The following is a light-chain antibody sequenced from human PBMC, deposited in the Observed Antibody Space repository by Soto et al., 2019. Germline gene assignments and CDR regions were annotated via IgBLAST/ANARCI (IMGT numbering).Light chain of an antibody. Sequence: EIVMTQSPATLSVSPGERATLSCRASQSVNNNLAWYQQKPGQAPRLLIYGASARATGIPARFSGSGSGTEFTLTISSLQSEDFAVYYCQQYNNCPLTFGGGTKEEIK. CDR2: GAS. J-gene: IGKJ4*01. V-gene: IGKV3-15*01. CDR1: QSVNNN. CDR3: QQYNNCPLT.